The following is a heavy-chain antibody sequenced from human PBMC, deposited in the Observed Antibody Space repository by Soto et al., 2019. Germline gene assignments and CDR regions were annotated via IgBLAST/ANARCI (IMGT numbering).Heavy chain of an antibody. CDR2: VKSYTDGGTT. V-gene: IGHV3-15*01. J-gene: IGHJ3*02. Sequence: PGGSLRLSCAASGFTFSQAWMTWVRQAPGKGLEWLGRVKSYTDGGTTDYAAPVKGRFTISRDDSKNTLYLQMNSLKTEDTAVYYCTVAEQQWLVYGFDIWGQGTMVTVSS. D-gene: IGHD6-19*01. CDR1: GFTFSQAW. CDR3: TVAEQQWLVYGFDI.